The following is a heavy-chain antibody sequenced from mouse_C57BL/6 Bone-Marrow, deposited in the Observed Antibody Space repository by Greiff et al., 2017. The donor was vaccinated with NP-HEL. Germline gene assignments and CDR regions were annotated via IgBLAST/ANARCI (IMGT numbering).Heavy chain of an antibody. Sequence: GGGGVKPGCSLKLSFAASGFTFSSYAMSWVRQTPEKRLEWVATISDGGSYTYYPDNVKGRFTISRDNAKNNLYLQMSHLKSEDTAMYYCARVGLLRGGFAYWGQGTLVTVSA. V-gene: IGHV5-4*01. D-gene: IGHD1-1*01. CDR3: ARVGLLRGGFAY. CDR1: GFTFSSYA. J-gene: IGHJ3*01. CDR2: ISDGGSYT.